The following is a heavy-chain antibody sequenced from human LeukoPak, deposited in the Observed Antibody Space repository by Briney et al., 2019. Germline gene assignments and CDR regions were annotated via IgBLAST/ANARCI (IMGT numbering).Heavy chain of an antibody. J-gene: IGHJ6*03. D-gene: IGHD2-15*01. CDR2: IHYSGST. Sequence: TSETLSLTCTVSGGSISSYYWGWIRQPPGKGLEWIGSIHYSGSTNYNPSLKSRVTISVDTSKNQFSLKLSSVTAADTAVYYCARGYCSGGSCYSYYYYNYMDVWGKGTTVTVSS. V-gene: IGHV4-39*07. CDR3: ARGYCSGGSCYSYYYYNYMDV. CDR1: GGSISSYY.